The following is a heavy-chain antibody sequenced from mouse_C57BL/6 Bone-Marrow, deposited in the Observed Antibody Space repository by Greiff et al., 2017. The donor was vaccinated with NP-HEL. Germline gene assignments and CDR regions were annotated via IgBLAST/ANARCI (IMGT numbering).Heavy chain of an antibody. Sequence: VQLKQSGPELVKPGDSVKISCKASGYSFTGYFMNWVMQSHGKSLEWIGRINPYNGDTFYNQKFKGKATLTVDKSSSTAHMELRSLTSEDSAVYYCARSDYYGSSSWFAYWGQGTLVTVSA. CDR2: INPYNGDT. J-gene: IGHJ3*01. CDR3: ARSDYYGSSSWFAY. CDR1: GYSFTGYF. V-gene: IGHV1-20*01. D-gene: IGHD1-1*01.